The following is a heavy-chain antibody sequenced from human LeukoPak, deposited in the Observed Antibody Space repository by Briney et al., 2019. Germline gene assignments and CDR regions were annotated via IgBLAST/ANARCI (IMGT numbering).Heavy chain of an antibody. CDR3: ANYHNYGGYGDYPESLP. Sequence: PGGSLRLSCAASGFTFSSYAMSWVRQAPGKGLEWVSAISGSGGSTYYADSVKGRFTISRDNSKNTLYLQMNSLRAEDTAVYYCANYHNYGGYGDYPESLPWGQGTLSPSPQ. D-gene: IGHD4-17*01. J-gene: IGHJ5*02. CDR1: GFTFSSYA. CDR2: ISGSGGST. V-gene: IGHV3-23*01.